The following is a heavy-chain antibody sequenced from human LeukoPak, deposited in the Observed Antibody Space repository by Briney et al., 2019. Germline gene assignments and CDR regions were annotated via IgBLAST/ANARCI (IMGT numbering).Heavy chain of an antibody. J-gene: IGHJ6*03. CDR1: GFTVSSNY. V-gene: IGHV3-53*01. D-gene: IGHD6-13*01. Sequence: GGSLRLSCAASGFTVSSNYMSWVRQAPGKGLEWVSVIYSGGSTYYADSVKGRFTISRDNSENTLYLQMNSLRAEDTAVYYCARVLGQLVPFSLYYYYMDVWGKGTTVTVSS. CDR3: ARVLGQLVPFSLYYYYMDV. CDR2: IYSGGST.